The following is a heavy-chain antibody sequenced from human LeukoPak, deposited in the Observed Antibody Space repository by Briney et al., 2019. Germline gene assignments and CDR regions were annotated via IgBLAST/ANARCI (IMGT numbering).Heavy chain of an antibody. CDR3: ATDRGWRTSGYYLYYFEY. V-gene: IGHV3-7*01. J-gene: IGHJ4*02. Sequence: GGSLRLSCAASGFIFTNYFMSWVRQAPGKGLEWVASLEHDGSEKYYVDSVRGRFTISRDNTMNSLYLQMSSLRAEDTAVYYCATDRGWRTSGYYLYYFEYWGQGTLVTYSS. CDR1: GFIFTNYF. CDR2: LEHDGSEK. D-gene: IGHD3-3*01.